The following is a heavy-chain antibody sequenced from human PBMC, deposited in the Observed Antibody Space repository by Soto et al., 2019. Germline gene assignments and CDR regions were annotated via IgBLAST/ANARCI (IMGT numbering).Heavy chain of an antibody. Sequence: QVQLVQSGAEMKKPGSSVKVSCQSSGGTFNTYAMNWVRQAPGQGPEWMGDISPMFGAANYAPTFQGRVSITADESTGTSYMQLSSLTSEDTALDFCAREVQVHTPAFVYWGQGTLVTVSS. CDR2: ISPMFGAA. V-gene: IGHV1-69*19. CDR1: GGTFNTYA. CDR3: AREVQVHTPAFVY. J-gene: IGHJ4*02. D-gene: IGHD2-15*01.